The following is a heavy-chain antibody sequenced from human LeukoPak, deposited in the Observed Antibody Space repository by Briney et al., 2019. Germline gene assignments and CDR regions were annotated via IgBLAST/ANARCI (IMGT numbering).Heavy chain of an antibody. V-gene: IGHV3-49*04. CDR2: IRSKAYGGTT. CDR1: GFTFGDYA. D-gene: IGHD3-10*01. CDR3: TRGGVLLWFGELGPNNWFDP. Sequence: GGSLRLSCTASGFTFGDYAMSWVRQAPGKGLEWVGFIRSKAYGGTTEYAASVKGRFTISRDDSKSIAYLQMNSLKTEDTAVYYCTRGGVLLWFGELGPNNWFDPWGQGTLVTVSS. J-gene: IGHJ5*02.